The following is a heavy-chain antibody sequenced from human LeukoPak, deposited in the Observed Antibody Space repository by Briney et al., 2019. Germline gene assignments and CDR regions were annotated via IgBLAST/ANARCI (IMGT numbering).Heavy chain of an antibody. CDR3: ARDYETGRAAAGEYYGMDV. D-gene: IGHD6-13*01. Sequence: KLSQTLSLTCAISGDSVSSNSAAWNWIRQSPSRGLEWLGRTYYRSKWYNEYAVSVKGRITINPDTSKNQFSLQLNSVTPEDTAVYYCARDYETGRAAAGEYYGMDVWGQGTTVTVSS. J-gene: IGHJ6*02. V-gene: IGHV6-1*01. CDR1: GDSVSSNSAA. CDR2: TYYRSKWYN.